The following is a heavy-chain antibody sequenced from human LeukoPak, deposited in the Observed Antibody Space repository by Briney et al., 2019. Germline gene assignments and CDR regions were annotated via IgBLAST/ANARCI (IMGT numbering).Heavy chain of an antibody. Sequence: GGTLRLSCAASGFTFSSYAMSLVRQAPGKGLEWVSPSSRSGGSTYYADSVKGRFTISRDNSKNTLYLQMNSLRAEDTAVYYCASRIPIVVVPAAANDAFDIWGQGTMVTVSS. CDR2: SSRSGGST. CDR3: ASRIPIVVVPAAANDAFDI. J-gene: IGHJ3*02. CDR1: GFTFSSYA. D-gene: IGHD2-2*01. V-gene: IGHV3-23*01.